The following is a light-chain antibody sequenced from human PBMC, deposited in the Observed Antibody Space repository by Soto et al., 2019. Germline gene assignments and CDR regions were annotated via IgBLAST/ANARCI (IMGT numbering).Light chain of an antibody. CDR2: AAS. V-gene: IGKV1-39*01. Sequence: DIQLTQSPSTLSASVGERVTITCLASQSISSWLAWYQQKPGKAPELLIYAASILQSEVPSRFRGSGSGTDFSLTISSLQPEDFASYYCQQSYNVLSWTFGQGTKVDIK. J-gene: IGKJ1*01. CDR3: QQSYNVLSWT. CDR1: QSISSW.